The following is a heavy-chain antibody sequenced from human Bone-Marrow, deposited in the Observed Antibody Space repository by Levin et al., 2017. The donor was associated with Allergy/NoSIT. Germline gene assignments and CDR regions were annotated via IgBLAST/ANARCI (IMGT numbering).Heavy chain of an antibody. J-gene: IGHJ4*02. CDR1: GFTFSSRW. CDR2: IQPDGLEA. CDR3: VRSYDF. Sequence: GGSLRLSCAASGFTFSSRWMSWVRQAPGKGLEWVANIQPDGLEAGYVDSVEGRFTISRDNAKNSLYLQMNSLRAEDTAVYYCVRSYDFWGQGTLVTVSS. V-gene: IGHV3-7*04.